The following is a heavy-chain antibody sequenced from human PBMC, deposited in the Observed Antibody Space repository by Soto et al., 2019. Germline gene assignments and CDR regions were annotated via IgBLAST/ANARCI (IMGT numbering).Heavy chain of an antibody. J-gene: IGHJ4*02. CDR3: ARSGSYRTLDY. CDR2: INAGNGNT. D-gene: IGHD3-10*01. CDR1: GYTFTSYA. V-gene: IGHV1-3*01. Sequence: QVQLVQSVAAVKKTGSSVKVSCKASGYTFTSYAMHWVRQAPGQRLEWMGRINAGNGNTTYSQKFQGRVTITRDTSASNAYMELISLRAEDTSVYYCARSGSYRTLDYWGQGTLVTVSS.